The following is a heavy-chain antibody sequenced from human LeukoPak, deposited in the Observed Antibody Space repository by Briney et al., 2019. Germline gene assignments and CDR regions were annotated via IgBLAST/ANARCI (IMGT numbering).Heavy chain of an antibody. CDR3: ARDDAGNNVVQH. CDR1: GASISSGGYY. V-gene: IGHV4-31*03. D-gene: IGHD1-14*01. CDR2: IYHSGST. J-gene: IGHJ1*01. Sequence: SETLSLTCTVSGASISSGGYYWSWLRQHPEKGLEWIGYIYHSGSTYYNPSLKSRAPISVDTSANQFSLNLNSVTAADTAIYYCARDDAGNNVVQHWGQGTLVTVSS.